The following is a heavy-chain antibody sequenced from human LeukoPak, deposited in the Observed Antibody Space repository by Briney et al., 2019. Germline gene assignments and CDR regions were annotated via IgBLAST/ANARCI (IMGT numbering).Heavy chain of an antibody. V-gene: IGHV4-39*02. D-gene: IGHD6-13*01. Sequence: SETLSLTCTVSGGSISSNSYYWGWIRQPPGKGLEWIGSIYYSGSTYYNPSPKSRVTISVDTSKNHFSLRLSSVTAADTAVYFCARSGQLAFDFWGQGTLVTVSS. CDR3: ARSGQLAFDF. CDR2: IYYSGST. CDR1: GGSISSNSYY. J-gene: IGHJ4*02.